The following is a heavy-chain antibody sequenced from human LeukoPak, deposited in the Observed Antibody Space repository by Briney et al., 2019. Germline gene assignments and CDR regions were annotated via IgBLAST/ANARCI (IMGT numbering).Heavy chain of an antibody. Sequence: GESLKFSCKGSGDSFTTYWIGWVRQMPGKGLEWMGIIYPRDSDTRYSPSFQGQVTISADKSISTAYLQWSSLKASDTALYFCARASRGRYSSGWSSFDSSRQGTLVTVSS. D-gene: IGHD6-19*01. CDR3: ARASRGRYSSGWSSFDS. J-gene: IGHJ4*02. V-gene: IGHV5-51*01. CDR2: IYPRDSDT. CDR1: GDSFTTYW.